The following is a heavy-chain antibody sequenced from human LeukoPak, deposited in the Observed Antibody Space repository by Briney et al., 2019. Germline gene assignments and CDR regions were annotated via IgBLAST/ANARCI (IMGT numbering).Heavy chain of an antibody. CDR2: FDPEDGET. J-gene: IGHJ3*01. CDR3: ARVQPSGDYAALDV. CDR1: GYTLTELS. D-gene: IGHD4-17*01. Sequence: ASVKVSCKVSGYTLTELSMHWVRQAPGKGLEWMGGFDPEDGETIYAQKFQGRVTMTEDTSTDTAYMELSSLSAEDTAVYYCARVQPSGDYAALDVWGQGTMVTVSS. V-gene: IGHV1-24*01.